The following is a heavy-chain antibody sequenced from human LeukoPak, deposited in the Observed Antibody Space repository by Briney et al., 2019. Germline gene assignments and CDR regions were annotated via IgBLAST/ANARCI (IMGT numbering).Heavy chain of an antibody. D-gene: IGHD2-15*01. CDR2: INTDGRST. J-gene: IGHJ4*02. Sequence: GGSLRLSYAASGFTFSDYWMHWVRQAPGKGLMWVSRINTDGRSTSYVDSVKGRFTISRDNAENSLYLQMNSLRADDTAVYYCARGGGTYSGDYWGQGTLVTVSS. V-gene: IGHV3-74*01. CDR1: GFTFSDYW. CDR3: ARGGGTYSGDY.